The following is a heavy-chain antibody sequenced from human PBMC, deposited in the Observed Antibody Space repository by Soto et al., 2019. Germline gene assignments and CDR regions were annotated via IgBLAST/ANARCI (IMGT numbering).Heavy chain of an antibody. V-gene: IGHV4-59*08. CDR3: ARRGSYHYYMAF. CDR1: GGSISSYY. Sequence: SETLSLTCTVSGGSISSYYWSWIRQPPGKGLEWTGYIYYSGSTNYNPSLKSRVTISVDTSKNQFSLKLSSVTAADTAVYYCARRGSYHYYMAFRGQGTTVTVSS. CDR2: IYYSGST. J-gene: IGHJ6*03. D-gene: IGHD6-19*01.